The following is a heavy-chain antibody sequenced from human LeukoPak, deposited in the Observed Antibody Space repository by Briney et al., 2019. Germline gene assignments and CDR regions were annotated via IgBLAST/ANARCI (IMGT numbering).Heavy chain of an antibody. CDR1: GFTFNEFW. D-gene: IGHD6-25*01. J-gene: IGHJ4*02. CDR2: IHKDGLHT. CDR3: ARESEAAGTYYLDH. Sequence: GGSLRLSCAASGFTFNEFWMHWVRQVPGKGLMWVARIHKDGLHTWYADSLKGRFTISRDNAENTVYLQLNSLRVEDTAVYYCARESEAAGTYYLDHWGQGNLVTVSS. V-gene: IGHV3-74*01.